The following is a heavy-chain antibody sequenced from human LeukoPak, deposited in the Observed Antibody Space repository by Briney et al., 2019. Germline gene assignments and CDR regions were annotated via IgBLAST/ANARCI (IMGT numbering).Heavy chain of an antibody. V-gene: IGHV4-34*01. Sequence: PSETLSLTCAVYGGSFSGYYWSWIRQPPGKGLEWIGEINHSGSTNYNPSLKSRVTISVDTSKNQFSLKLSSVTAADRAVYYCARGRYDIYGAAGRRGYYYYMDVWGKGTTVTVSS. J-gene: IGHJ6*03. D-gene: IGHD3-9*01. CDR3: ARGRYDIYGAAGRRGYYYYMDV. CDR2: INHSGST. CDR1: GGSFSGYY.